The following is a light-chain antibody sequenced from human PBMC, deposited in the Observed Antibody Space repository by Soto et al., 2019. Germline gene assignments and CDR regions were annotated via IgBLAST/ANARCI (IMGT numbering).Light chain of an antibody. Sequence: DIQMTQSPSTLSASVGDRVTLTCMASQSISSWLAWYQQKPGKAPKLLIYDASSLESGVPSRFSGSGSGTEFTLTISSLQPDDFATYYCQQYNSYPYTFGQGTKVDIK. CDR3: QQYNSYPYT. V-gene: IGKV1-5*01. J-gene: IGKJ2*01. CDR1: QSISSW. CDR2: DAS.